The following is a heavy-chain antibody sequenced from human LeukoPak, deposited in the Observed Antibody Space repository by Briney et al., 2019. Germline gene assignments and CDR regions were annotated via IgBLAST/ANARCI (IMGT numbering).Heavy chain of an antibody. J-gene: IGHJ4*02. Sequence: SVKVSCKASGGTFSSYAISWVRQAPGQGLEWMGRIIPVLGIANYAQKFQGRVTITADKSTSTAYMELSSLRSEDTAVYYCASQGYCSGGSCYSGSLYPYWGQGTLVTVSS. V-gene: IGHV1-69*04. CDR3: ASQGYCSGGSCYSGSLYPY. CDR1: GGTFSSYA. CDR2: IIPVLGIA. D-gene: IGHD2-15*01.